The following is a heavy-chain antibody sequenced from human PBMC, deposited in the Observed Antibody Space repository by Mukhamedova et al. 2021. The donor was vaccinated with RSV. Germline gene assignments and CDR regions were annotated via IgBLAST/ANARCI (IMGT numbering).Heavy chain of an antibody. D-gene: IGHD6-19*01. CDR2: IYYSGST. Sequence: GKGLEWIGYIYYSGSTNYNPSLKSRVTISVDTSKNQFSLKLSSVTAADTAVYYCARVAGTSFEFRPNFDYWGQGTLVTVSS. CDR3: ARVAGTSFEFRPNFDY. J-gene: IGHJ4*02. V-gene: IGHV4-59*13.